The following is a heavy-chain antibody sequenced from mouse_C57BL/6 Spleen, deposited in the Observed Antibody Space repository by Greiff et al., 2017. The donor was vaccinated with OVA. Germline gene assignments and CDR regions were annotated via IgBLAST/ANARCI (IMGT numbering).Heavy chain of an antibody. CDR3: ARSGGLYAMDY. Sequence: DVKLVESGGGLVKPGGSLKLSCAASGFTFSDYGMHWVRQAPEKGLEWVAYIRSGSSTIYYADTVKGRFTISRDNAKNTLYLQMTSLRSEDTAMYYCARSGGLYAMDYWGQGTSVTVSS. D-gene: IGHD3-1*01. V-gene: IGHV5-17*01. J-gene: IGHJ4*01. CDR1: GFTFSDYG. CDR2: IRSGSSTI.